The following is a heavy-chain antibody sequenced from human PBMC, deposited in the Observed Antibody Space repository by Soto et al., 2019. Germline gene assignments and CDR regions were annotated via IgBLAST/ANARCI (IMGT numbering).Heavy chain of an antibody. D-gene: IGHD2-8*01. CDR3: ASSAIVLMVYAPGWFDP. CDR2: IIPIFGTA. CDR1: GGTFSSYA. V-gene: IGHV1-69*13. J-gene: IGHJ5*02. Sequence: GASVKVSCKASGGTFSSYAISWVRQAPGQGLEWMGGIIPIFGTANYAQKFQGRVTITADESTSTAYMELSSLRSEDTAVYYCASSAIVLMVYAPGWFDPWGQGTLVTVSS.